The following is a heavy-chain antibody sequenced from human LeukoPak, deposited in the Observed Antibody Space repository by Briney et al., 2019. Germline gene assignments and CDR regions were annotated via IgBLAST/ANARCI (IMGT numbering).Heavy chain of an antibody. V-gene: IGHV3-30-3*01. CDR3: ARDACGSGWCPDAFDI. Sequence: GGSLRLSCAASGFTFSSYAMHWVRQAPGKGLEWVAVISYDGSNKYYADSAKGRFTISRDNSKNTLYLQMNSLRAEDTAVYYCARDACGSGWCPDAFDIWGQGTMVTVSS. CDR1: GFTFSSYA. CDR2: ISYDGSNK. D-gene: IGHD6-19*01. J-gene: IGHJ3*02.